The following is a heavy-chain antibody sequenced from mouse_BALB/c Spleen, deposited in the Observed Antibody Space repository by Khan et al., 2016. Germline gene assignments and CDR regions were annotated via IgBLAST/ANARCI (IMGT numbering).Heavy chain of an antibody. Sequence: EVELVESGGGLVKPGGSLKLSCAASGFTFSDYYMYWVRQTPEKRLEWVATISDGGAYTYYPDSVKGRFTISRDNAKNNLYLQMSSLKAEDTAMYYCARTNGNYGDFDVWGAGTTVTVSS. V-gene: IGHV5-4*02. CDR2: ISDGGAYT. CDR3: ARTNGNYGDFDV. CDR1: GFTFSDYY. J-gene: IGHJ1*01.